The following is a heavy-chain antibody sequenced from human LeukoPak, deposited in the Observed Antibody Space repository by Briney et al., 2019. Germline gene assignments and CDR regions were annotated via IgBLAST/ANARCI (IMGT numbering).Heavy chain of an antibody. CDR1: GYTFTSHF. D-gene: IGHD3-9*01. J-gene: IGHJ4*02. Sequence: ASVKVSCKASGYTFTSHFMHWVRQAPGQGLEWMGWINPNSGGTNYAQKFQGRVTMTRDTSISTAYMELSRLRSDDTAVYYCARGPEEGLRYFDWLLSLWGQGTLVTVSS. CDR3: ARGPEEGLRYFDWLLSL. CDR2: INPNSGGT. V-gene: IGHV1-2*02.